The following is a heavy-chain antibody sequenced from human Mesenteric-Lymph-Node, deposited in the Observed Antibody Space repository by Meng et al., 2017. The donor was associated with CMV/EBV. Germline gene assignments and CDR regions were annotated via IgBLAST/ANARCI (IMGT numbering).Heavy chain of an antibody. Sequence: GESLKISFAASGFTITGSYMSWVRQAPGKGLEWISVIYSGGNTFYADSVKGRFTISRDNSKNTLYLQINSLRAEDTAVYYCARIDFWSGFEFDPWGQGTLVTVSS. V-gene: IGHV3-66*02. CDR2: IYSGGNT. CDR1: GFTITGSY. CDR3: ARIDFWSGFEFDP. D-gene: IGHD3-3*01. J-gene: IGHJ5*02.